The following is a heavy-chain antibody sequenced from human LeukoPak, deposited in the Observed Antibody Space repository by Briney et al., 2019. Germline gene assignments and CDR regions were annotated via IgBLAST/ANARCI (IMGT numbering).Heavy chain of an antibody. V-gene: IGHV1-2*02. CDR3: ARTYYYDSSGYKYWYFDL. Sequence: ASVKVSCKASGYTFTGYYMHWVRQAPGQGLEWMGWINPNSGGTNYAQKFQGRVTMTRDTPISTAYMELSRLRSDDTAVYYCARTYYYDSSGYKYWYFDLWGRGTLVTVSS. J-gene: IGHJ2*01. CDR2: INPNSGGT. CDR1: GYTFTGYY. D-gene: IGHD3-22*01.